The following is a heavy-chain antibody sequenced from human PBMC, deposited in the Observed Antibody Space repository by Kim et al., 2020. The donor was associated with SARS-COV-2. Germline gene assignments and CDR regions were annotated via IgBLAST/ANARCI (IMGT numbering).Heavy chain of an antibody. J-gene: IGHJ4*02. V-gene: IGHV3-11*05. D-gene: IGHD2-15*01. CDR3: SRDQGYCSGGTCYALFDY. Sequence: KGRFTITRDNTKNSLYLQMNSLRAEDTAVYYCSRDQGYCSGGTCYALFDYWGQGTLVTVSS.